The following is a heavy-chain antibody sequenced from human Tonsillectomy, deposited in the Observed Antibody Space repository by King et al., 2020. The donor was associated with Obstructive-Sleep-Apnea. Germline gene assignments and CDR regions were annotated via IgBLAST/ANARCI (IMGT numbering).Heavy chain of an antibody. Sequence: VQLQESGPGQVEPSETLSLTCTVSGSSINNYLWSWIRQSPGKGLEWIGYVFHTGSANYSPSLNRRVTMSIDTSKKEFSLKMASVTAADTAVYYCARSLAAAGVFDYWGQGILVTVSS. J-gene: IGHJ4*02. D-gene: IGHD6-13*01. CDR1: GSSINNYL. CDR3: ARSLAAAGVFDY. CDR2: VFHTGSA. V-gene: IGHV4-59*08.